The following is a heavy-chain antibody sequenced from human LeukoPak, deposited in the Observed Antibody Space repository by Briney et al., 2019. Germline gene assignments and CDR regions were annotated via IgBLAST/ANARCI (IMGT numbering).Heavy chain of an antibody. CDR3: ARGDTAMVT. D-gene: IGHD5-18*01. CDR2: VNEHGSNT. Sequence: AGGSLRLSCEASGFTFNQFWMHWVRQAPGKGLVWVSRVNEHGSNTHYAGAVKGRFTISRDNSKNTLYLQMNSLRAEGTAVYYCARGDTAMVTWGQGTLVTVSS. J-gene: IGHJ5*02. V-gene: IGHV3-74*01. CDR1: GFTFNQFW.